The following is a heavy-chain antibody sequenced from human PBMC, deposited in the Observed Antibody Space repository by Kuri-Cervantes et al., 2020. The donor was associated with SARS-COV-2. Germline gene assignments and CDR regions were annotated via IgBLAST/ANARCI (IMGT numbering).Heavy chain of an antibody. Sequence: ASVKVSCKASGYTFTTYYMHWVRQAPGQGLEWMGIINPSGGSTSYAQKFQGRVTMTRDTSTSTVYMQLSSLRSDDTAVYYCARGGLVPAASDAFDIWGQGTLVTVSS. J-gene: IGHJ3*02. D-gene: IGHD2-2*01. V-gene: IGHV1-46*03. CDR3: ARGGLVPAASDAFDI. CDR1: GYTFTTYY. CDR2: INPSGGST.